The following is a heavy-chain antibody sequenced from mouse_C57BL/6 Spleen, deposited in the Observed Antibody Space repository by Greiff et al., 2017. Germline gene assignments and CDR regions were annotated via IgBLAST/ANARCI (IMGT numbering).Heavy chain of an antibody. CDR3: ARERYYGSSYYAMDY. Sequence: EVQLQQSGPELVKPGASVKISCKASGYTFTDYYMNWVKQSHGKSLEWIGDINPNNGGTSYNQKFKGKATLTVDKSSSTAYMELRSLTSEDSAVYYCARERYYGSSYYAMDYWGQGTSVTVSS. CDR1: GYTFTDYY. J-gene: IGHJ4*01. V-gene: IGHV1-26*01. D-gene: IGHD1-1*01. CDR2: INPNNGGT.